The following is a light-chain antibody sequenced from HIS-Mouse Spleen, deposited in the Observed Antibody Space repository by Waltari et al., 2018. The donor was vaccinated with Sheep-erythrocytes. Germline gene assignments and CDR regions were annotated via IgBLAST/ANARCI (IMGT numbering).Light chain of an antibody. CDR2: RNN. Sequence: QSVLTQPPSASGTPGQRVTMSCSGSRSTIGSTHVYWYQQLPGTAPKLLIYRNNQRPSGVPDRFSGSKSGASASLAISGLRSEDEADYYCAAWDDSLSGVVFGGGTKLTVL. J-gene: IGLJ2*01. CDR3: AAWDDSLSGVV. CDR1: RSTIGSTH. V-gene: IGLV1-47*01.